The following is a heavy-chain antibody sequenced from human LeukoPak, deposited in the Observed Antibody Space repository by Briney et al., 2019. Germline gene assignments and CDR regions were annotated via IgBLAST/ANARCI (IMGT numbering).Heavy chain of an antibody. D-gene: IGHD3-3*01. CDR3: ARVGPRATIFGVVKHWFDP. Sequence: SQTLSLTCTVSGGSISSGDYYWSWIRQPPGKGLEWIGYIYYSGSTYYNPSLKSRVTISVDTSKNQFSLKLSSVTAADTAVYYCARVGPRATIFGVVKHWFDPWGQGTLVTVSS. V-gene: IGHV4-30-4*08. CDR2: IYYSGST. J-gene: IGHJ5*02. CDR1: GGSISSGDYY.